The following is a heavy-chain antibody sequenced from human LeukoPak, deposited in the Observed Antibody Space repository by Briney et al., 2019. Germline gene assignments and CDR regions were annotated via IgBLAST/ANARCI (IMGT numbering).Heavy chain of an antibody. J-gene: IGHJ3*02. Sequence: SVKVSCKASGYTFTGYYMHWVRQAPGQGLEWMGGIIPIFGTANYAQKFQGRVTITADESTSTAYMELSSLRSEDTAVYYCARGSGYYRTFDIWGQGTMVTVSS. V-gene: IGHV1-69*13. CDR1: GYTFTGYY. CDR2: IIPIFGTA. CDR3: ARGSGYYRTFDI. D-gene: IGHD3-22*01.